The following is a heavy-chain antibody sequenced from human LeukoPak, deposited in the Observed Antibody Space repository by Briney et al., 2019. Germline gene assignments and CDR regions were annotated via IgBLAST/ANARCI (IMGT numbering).Heavy chain of an antibody. CDR1: GFTFSRYS. J-gene: IGHJ4*02. V-gene: IGHV3-21*01. Sequence: GGSLRLSCAASGFTFSRYSMNWVRQAPGKGLEWVSSISSSSSFIYYADSVKGRFTISRDNAKNSLYLQMNSLRAEDTAVHYCARDPPLGSCSTISCPHLDYWGQGTLVTVSS. D-gene: IGHD2-2*01. CDR3: ARDPPLGSCSTISCPHLDY. CDR2: ISSSSSFI.